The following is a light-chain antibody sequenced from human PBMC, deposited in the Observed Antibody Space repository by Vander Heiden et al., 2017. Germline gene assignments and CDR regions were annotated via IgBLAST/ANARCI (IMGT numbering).Light chain of an antibody. J-gene: IGKJ1*01. Sequence: IVLTQSPGTLSLSPGERATLSCRASQSVSSSYLAWYQQKPGQAPRLLIYGASSRANGIPDRFSGSGSGTDFTLTISRLEPEDFAVYYCQQDGSSQTFGQGTKVEIK. V-gene: IGKV3-20*01. CDR1: QSVSSSY. CDR2: GAS. CDR3: QQDGSSQT.